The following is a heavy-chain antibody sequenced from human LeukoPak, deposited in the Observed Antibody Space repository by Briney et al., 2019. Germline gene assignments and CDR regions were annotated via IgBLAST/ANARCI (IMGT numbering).Heavy chain of an antibody. V-gene: IGHV3-21*01. J-gene: IGHJ6*04. CDR2: IGRSSDYI. CDR3: AELGITMIGGV. D-gene: IGHD3-10*02. Sequence: PGGSLRLSCAASGFSFSTYSMNWVRQTPGKGLEWVSFIGRSSDYIYYADSVKGRFTISRDNAKNSLYLQMNSLRAEDTAVYYCAELGITMIGGVWGKGTTVTISS. CDR1: GFSFSTYS.